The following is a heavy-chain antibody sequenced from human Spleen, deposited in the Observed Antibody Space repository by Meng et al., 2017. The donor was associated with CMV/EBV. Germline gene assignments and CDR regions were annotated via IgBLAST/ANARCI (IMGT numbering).Heavy chain of an antibody. CDR2: IYSGGST. D-gene: IGHD6-13*01. V-gene: IGHV3-66*02. CDR3: ARDQQHYGMDV. Sequence: GGSLRLSCAASGFTFGSYSMTWVRQAPGKGLEWVSVIYSGGSTYYADSVKGRFTISRDNSKNTLYLQMNSLGAEDTAVYYCARDQQHYGMDVWGQGTTVTVSS. CDR1: GFTFGSYS. J-gene: IGHJ6*02.